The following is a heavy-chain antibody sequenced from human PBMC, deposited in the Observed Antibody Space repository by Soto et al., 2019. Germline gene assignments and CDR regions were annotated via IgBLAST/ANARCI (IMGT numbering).Heavy chain of an antibody. CDR2: INAGNGNT. CDR1: GGTFSSYT. Sequence: ASVKVSCKASGGTFSSYTISWVRQAPGQGLEWMGRINAGNGNTKYSQKFQGRVTITRDTSASTAYMELSSLRSEDTAVYYCAKDTMVRGVRSGSWFDPWGQGTLVTVSS. V-gene: IGHV1-3*01. J-gene: IGHJ5*02. CDR3: AKDTMVRGVRSGSWFDP. D-gene: IGHD3-10*01.